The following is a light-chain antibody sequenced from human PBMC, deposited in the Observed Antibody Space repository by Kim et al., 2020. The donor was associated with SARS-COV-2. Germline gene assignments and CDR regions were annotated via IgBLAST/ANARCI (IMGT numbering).Light chain of an antibody. Sequence: QSALTQPRSVSGSPGQSVTISCTGTSSDVGGYNYVSWYQQHPGKAPKLMIYDVSKRPSGVPDRFSGSKSGNTASLTSSGLQAEDEADYYCCSYAGSYTLVFGGGTQLTVL. V-gene: IGLV2-11*01. CDR1: SSDVGGYNY. J-gene: IGLJ3*02. CDR2: DVS. CDR3: CSYAGSYTLV.